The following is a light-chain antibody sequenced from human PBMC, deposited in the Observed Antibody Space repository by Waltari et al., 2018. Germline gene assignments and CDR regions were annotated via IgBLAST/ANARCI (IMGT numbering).Light chain of an antibody. CDR2: WAS. J-gene: IGKJ4*01. CDR3: QQYYSTPLT. CDR1: QSVLHASNNRNY. V-gene: IGKV4-1*01. Sequence: DIVMTQSPDSLALSLGERATISCKSSQSVLHASNNRNYLAWDQQRPGQSPKLLISWASTRQSGVPDRFSGSGSAADFTLTITSLQAEDVATYYCQQYYSTPLTFGGGTKVAIK.